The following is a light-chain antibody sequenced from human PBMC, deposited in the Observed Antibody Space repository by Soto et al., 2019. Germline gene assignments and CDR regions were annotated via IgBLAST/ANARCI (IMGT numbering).Light chain of an antibody. V-gene: IGKV4-1*01. CDR3: QQYYSIPYT. CDR2: WAS. CDR1: QSVLYSSNNKNY. Sequence: DIVMTQSPDSLAVSLGERATINCKSSQSVLYSSNNKNYLGWYQQKPGQSPNLLIYWASTRESGVPDRFSGSGSGTEFTLTISSLQAEDVAVYYYQQYYSIPYTFGQGTELEIK. J-gene: IGKJ2*01.